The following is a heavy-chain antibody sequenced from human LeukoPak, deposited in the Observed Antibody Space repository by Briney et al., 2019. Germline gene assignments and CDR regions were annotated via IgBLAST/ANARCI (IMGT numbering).Heavy chain of an antibody. J-gene: IGHJ5*02. Sequence: SETLSLTCTVSGGSISGGGYYWSWIRQPAGKGLEWIGRIYTSGNTNYNPSLKSRATISVDTSKNQFSLKLSSVTAADTAVYYCARVRPVRQNNWFDPWGQGTLVTVSS. V-gene: IGHV4-61*02. CDR1: GGSISGGGYY. CDR3: ARVRPVRQNNWFDP. CDR2: IYTSGNT.